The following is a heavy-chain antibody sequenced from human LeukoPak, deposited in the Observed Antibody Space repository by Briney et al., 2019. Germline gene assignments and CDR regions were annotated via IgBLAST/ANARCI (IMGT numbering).Heavy chain of an antibody. D-gene: IGHD2-15*01. J-gene: IGHJ4*02. CDR3: AKDYLRYCSGGSCYSDY. CDR2: IWYDGSNK. CDR1: GFTFSSYG. Sequence: HPGGSLRLSCAASGFTFSSYGMHWVRQAPGKGLEWVAVIWYDGSNKYYADSVKGRFTISRDNSKNTLYLQMNSLRAEDTAVYYCAKDYLRYCSGGSCYSDYWGQGSLVTVSS. V-gene: IGHV3-33*06.